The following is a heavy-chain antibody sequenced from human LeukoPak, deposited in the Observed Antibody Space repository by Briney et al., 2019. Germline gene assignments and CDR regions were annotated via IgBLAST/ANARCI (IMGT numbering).Heavy chain of an antibody. D-gene: IGHD3-16*01. Sequence: PGGSLRLSCAASGFTFSSYSMNWVRQAPGKGLEWVSSISSSSSYIYYADSVKGRFTISRDNAKNSLYLQMNSLRAEDTAVYYCARDQSLHYYGMDVWGQGTTVTVSS. CDR1: GFTFSSYS. J-gene: IGHJ6*02. CDR3: ARDQSLHYYGMDV. V-gene: IGHV3-21*01. CDR2: ISSSSSYI.